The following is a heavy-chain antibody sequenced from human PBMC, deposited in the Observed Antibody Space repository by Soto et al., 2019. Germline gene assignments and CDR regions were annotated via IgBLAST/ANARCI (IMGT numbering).Heavy chain of an antibody. Sequence: QLQLQESGPGLVKPSETLSLTCTVSGGSISSSSYYWGWIRQPPGTGLEWIGSSYYSGSTYYNPSLKSRVTISVDTSKNQFSLKLSSVTAADTAVYYCARRGAVAATTYDYWGQGTLVTVSS. CDR2: SYYSGST. V-gene: IGHV4-39*01. D-gene: IGHD2-15*01. J-gene: IGHJ4*02. CDR3: ARRGAVAATTYDY. CDR1: GGSISSSSYY.